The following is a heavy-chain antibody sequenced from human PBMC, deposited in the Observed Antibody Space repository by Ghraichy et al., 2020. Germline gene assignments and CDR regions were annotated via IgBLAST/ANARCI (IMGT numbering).Heavy chain of an antibody. CDR3: VRDGYYEGGHGPWFDT. D-gene: IGHD3-3*01. J-gene: IGHJ5*02. CDR2: TNSRSEWYD. Sequence: SQTLSLTCAISGDSVSTNKAAWNWIRQSPARGLEWLARTNSRSEWYDDSTSSVQGRVTITTDASRNQFSLHLKSVTSEDTAIYYCVRDGYYEGGHGPWFDTWGQGILVTVSS. V-gene: IGHV6-1*01. CDR1: GDSVSTNKAA.